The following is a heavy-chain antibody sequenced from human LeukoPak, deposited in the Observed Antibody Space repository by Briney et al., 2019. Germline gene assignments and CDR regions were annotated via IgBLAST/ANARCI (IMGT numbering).Heavy chain of an antibody. J-gene: IGHJ4*02. D-gene: IGHD6-13*01. V-gene: IGHV4-39*01. CDR1: GGSISSSSYY. CDR3: ARLVGSTWYHEVLLGRDY. CDR2: INYRGST. Sequence: PSETLSLTCTVSGGSISSSSYYWGWIRQPPGKGLEWIGYINYRGSTYYNPSLKSRVTISVDTSKNQFSLKLSSVTAADTAVYYCARLVGSTWYHEVLLGRDYSGQGTLVTVSS.